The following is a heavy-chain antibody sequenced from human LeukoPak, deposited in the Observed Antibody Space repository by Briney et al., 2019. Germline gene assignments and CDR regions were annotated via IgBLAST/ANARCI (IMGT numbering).Heavy chain of an antibody. CDR1: GFTFSNAW. CDR3: ARTLGGYDSSGIDY. Sequence: GGSLRLSCAASGFTFSNAWMSWVRQAPGKGLAWVAAISSTSDYIYHADSVKGRFTISRDNADNTLYLDMNNLRAEDTAIYYCARTLGGYDSSGIDYWGQGTLVTVSS. V-gene: IGHV3-21*01. J-gene: IGHJ4*01. CDR2: ISSTSDYI. D-gene: IGHD3-10*01.